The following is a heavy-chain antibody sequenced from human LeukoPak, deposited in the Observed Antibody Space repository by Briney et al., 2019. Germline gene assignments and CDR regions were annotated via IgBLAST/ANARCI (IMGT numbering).Heavy chain of an antibody. Sequence: GGSLRLSCAAPGFTFSSYWMHWVRQAPGKGLVWVSRIDRDGGNTAYADSVKGRFTISRDNAKKTLYLEMNSLRAEDTAVYYCTAIVIGGGRKFDFWGHGTLVTVCS. CDR2: IDRDGGNT. CDR1: GFTFSSYW. V-gene: IGHV3-74*01. J-gene: IGHJ4*01. D-gene: IGHD2/OR15-2a*01. CDR3: TAIVIGGGRKFDF.